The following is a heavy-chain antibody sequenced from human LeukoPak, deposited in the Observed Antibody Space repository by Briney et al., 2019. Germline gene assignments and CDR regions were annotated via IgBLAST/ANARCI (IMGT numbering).Heavy chain of an antibody. V-gene: IGHV4-59*01. D-gene: IGHD1-7*01. Sequence: PSETLSLTCTVSGGSISSYYWSWIRQPPGKGLEWIGYIYYSGSTNYNPSLKSRVTISVDTSKNQFSLKLSSVTAADTAVYYCVRHGLPDWNYDYWGQGTLVTVSS. J-gene: IGHJ4*02. CDR2: IYYSGST. CDR3: VRHGLPDWNYDY. CDR1: GGSISSYY.